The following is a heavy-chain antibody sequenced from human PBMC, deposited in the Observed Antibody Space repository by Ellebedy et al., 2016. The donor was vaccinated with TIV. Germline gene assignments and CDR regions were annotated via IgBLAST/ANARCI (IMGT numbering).Heavy chain of an antibody. V-gene: IGHV1-69*13. Sequence: ASVKVSCKASGGTFSNYAISWVRQAPGQGLEWMGGIIPIFGTANYAQKFQGRVTITADEPTSTAYMELSSLRSEDTAVYYCAKMTTVTTPEWDDYWGQGTLVTVSS. CDR2: IIPIFGTA. J-gene: IGHJ4*02. D-gene: IGHD4-17*01. CDR1: GGTFSNYA. CDR3: AKMTTVTTPEWDDY.